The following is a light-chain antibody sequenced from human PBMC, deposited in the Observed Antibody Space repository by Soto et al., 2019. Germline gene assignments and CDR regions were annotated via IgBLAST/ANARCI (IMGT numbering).Light chain of an antibody. CDR1: CNDVGGYNS. Sequence: QSVLTQPASVSGSPGQSITISCTGTCNDVGGYNSVSWYQQHPGKAPKLMIYSVSNRPSGVSNRFSGSKSGNTASLTISGLQAEDEADYYCSSYTSTSPVLFGGGTKLTVL. J-gene: IGLJ2*01. CDR2: SVS. V-gene: IGLV2-14*01. CDR3: SSYTSTSPVL.